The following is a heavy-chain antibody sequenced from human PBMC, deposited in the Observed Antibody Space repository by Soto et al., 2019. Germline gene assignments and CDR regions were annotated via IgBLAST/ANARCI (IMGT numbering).Heavy chain of an antibody. V-gene: IGHV4-34*01. J-gene: IGHJ4*02. CDR2: INHSGST. D-gene: IGHD6-6*01. CDR3: ASSIAARGGVFDY. Sequence: LSLTCAVYGGSFSGYYWSWIRQPPGKGLEWIGEINHSGSTNYNPSLKSRVTISVDTSKNQFSLKLSSVTAADTAVYYCASSIAARGGVFDYWGQGTLVTVSS. CDR1: GGSFSGYY.